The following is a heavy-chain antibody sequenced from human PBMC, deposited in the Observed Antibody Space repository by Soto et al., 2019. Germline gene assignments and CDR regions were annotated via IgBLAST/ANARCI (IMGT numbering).Heavy chain of an antibody. CDR2: IFYSRTT. V-gene: IGHV4-31*03. D-gene: IGHD3-22*01. CDR1: GGSINSGGYY. J-gene: IGHJ4*02. Sequence: TLSLTCSVSGGSINSGGYYWTWIRQHPGKGLEWIGYIFYSRTTSYNPSLKSRVTISGDTSKNQFSLTLRSVTAADRAVYYCARGSVDTVDSSGFYEYWGQGTPVTVSS. CDR3: ARGSVDTVDSSGFYEY.